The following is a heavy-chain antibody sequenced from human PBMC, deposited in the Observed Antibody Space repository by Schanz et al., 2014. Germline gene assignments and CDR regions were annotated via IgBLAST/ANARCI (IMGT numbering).Heavy chain of an antibody. V-gene: IGHV3-11*05. CDR2: ISGSSIHK. CDR1: GFTFSDYY. Sequence: QVQLVDSGGGLVKPGGSLRLSCAASGFTFSDYYMAWIRQAPGKGLEWVSHISGSSIHKNYADSVKGRFSISRDNAKNSLYLQMNSLSAEDTAVYFCARPVLGYYGDLAYWGQGTLLTVSS. D-gene: IGHD4-17*01. J-gene: IGHJ4*02. CDR3: ARPVLGYYGDLAY.